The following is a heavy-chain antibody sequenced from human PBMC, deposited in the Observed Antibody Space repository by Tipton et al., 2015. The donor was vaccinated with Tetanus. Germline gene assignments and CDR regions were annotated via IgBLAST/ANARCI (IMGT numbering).Heavy chain of an antibody. J-gene: IGHJ5*02. D-gene: IGHD3-16*01. CDR1: GVSMIDSY. Sequence: TLPLTCTVSGVSMIDSYWNWIRQPAGKGLEWIGRIYSSGTTNYDPSLRGRVTMSIDTSKNRFSLKLDSVTAADTAIYYCARALKQGANWFDPWGQGTLVTVSS. CDR3: ARALKQGANWFDP. V-gene: IGHV4-4*07. CDR2: IYSSGTT.